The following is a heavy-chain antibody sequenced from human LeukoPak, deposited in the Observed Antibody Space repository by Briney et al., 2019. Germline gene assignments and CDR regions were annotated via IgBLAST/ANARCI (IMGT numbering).Heavy chain of an antibody. V-gene: IGHV1-69*13. D-gene: IGHD4-11*01. CDR1: GGTFSSYA. J-gene: IGHJ6*02. Sequence: GASVKVSCKASGGTFSSYAISWVRQAPGQGLEWMGGIIPIFGTANYAQKFQDRVTITADESTSTAYMELSSLRSEDTAVYYCARDFAVTTQKYYYYYGMDVWGQGTTVTVSS. CDR3: ARDFAVTTQKYYYYYGMDV. CDR2: IIPIFGTA.